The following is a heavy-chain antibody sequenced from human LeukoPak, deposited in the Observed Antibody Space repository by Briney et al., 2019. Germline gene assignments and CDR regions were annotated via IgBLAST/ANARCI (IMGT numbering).Heavy chain of an antibody. CDR3: VRSLSLIVLIPAATNWFDP. J-gene: IGHJ5*02. Sequence: SGPTLLKPTQTLTLTFSFSGFALRTSGGGGGWIRQPPVKALEWLAVNYWNEDQRYNPSLKSRLTITKDTSKNQVVLKMTNMDPVDTATYYCVRSLSLIVLIPAATNWFDPWGQGTLVTVSS. CDR2: NYWNEDQ. V-gene: IGHV2-5*01. D-gene: IGHD2-2*01. CDR1: GFALRTSGGG.